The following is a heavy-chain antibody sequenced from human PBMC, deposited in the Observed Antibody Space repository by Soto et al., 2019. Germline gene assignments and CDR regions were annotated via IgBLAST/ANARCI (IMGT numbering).Heavy chain of an antibody. Sequence: ASVKVSCKASGYTFHNYGISWVRQAPGHGLEWMGWISVYNVNTNYIQKLQDRVTLTTDTSTSTAYMELRSLRSDDTAVYYCARYNCSSTSCYGPHSAWFDPWGQGTLVTVSS. D-gene: IGHD2-2*01. CDR2: ISVYNVNT. CDR3: ARYNCSSTSCYGPHSAWFDP. J-gene: IGHJ5*02. V-gene: IGHV1-18*01. CDR1: GYTFHNYG.